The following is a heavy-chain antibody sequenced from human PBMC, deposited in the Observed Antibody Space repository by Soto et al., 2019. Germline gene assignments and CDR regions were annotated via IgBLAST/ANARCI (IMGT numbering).Heavy chain of an antibody. Sequence: PSETLSLTCTVSGGSVSSGSYYWSWIRQPPGKGLEWIGYIYYSGSTNYNPSLKSRVTISVDTSKNSLYLQMNSLRDEDTAVYYCARDRATGLNVLDYWGQGTLVTVSS. CDR3: ARDRATGLNVLDY. CDR1: GGSVSSGSYY. J-gene: IGHJ4*02. D-gene: IGHD6-6*01. CDR2: IYYSGST. V-gene: IGHV4-61*01.